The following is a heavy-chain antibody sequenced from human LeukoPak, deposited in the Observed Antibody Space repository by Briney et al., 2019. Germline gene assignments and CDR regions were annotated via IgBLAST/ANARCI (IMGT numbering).Heavy chain of an antibody. D-gene: IGHD5-24*01. Sequence: KPGESLKISCKGSGYSFTSYWIGWVRQMPGKGLEWMGIIYPGDSDTRYSPSFQGQVTISADKSISTAYLQWSSLKASGTAMYYCARLRRDGYNYYSFDIWGQGTMVTVSS. CDR1: GYSFTSYW. J-gene: IGHJ3*02. CDR3: ARLRRDGYNYYSFDI. CDR2: IYPGDSDT. V-gene: IGHV5-51*03.